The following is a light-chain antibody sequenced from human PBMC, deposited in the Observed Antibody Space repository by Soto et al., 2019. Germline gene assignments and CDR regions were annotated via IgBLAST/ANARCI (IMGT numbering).Light chain of an antibody. Sequence: DIRMTQSPSTLSTSVGDRVTITCRASQNIRGWLAWYQQKPGKAPKLLIYDASTLESGVPSRFSGSGSGTEFTLTISSLQHDDFATYYCQQYNSYSWTCGPWNKV. J-gene: IGKJ1*01. CDR2: DAS. V-gene: IGKV1-5*01. CDR1: QNIRGW. CDR3: QQYNSYSWT.